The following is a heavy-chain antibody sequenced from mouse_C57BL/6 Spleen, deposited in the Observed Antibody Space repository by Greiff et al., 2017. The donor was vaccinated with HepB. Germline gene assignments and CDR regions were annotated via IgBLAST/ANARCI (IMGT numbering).Heavy chain of an antibody. J-gene: IGHJ1*03. Sequence: QVQLKESGAELVKPGASVKLSCKASGYTFTEYTIHWVKQRSGQGLEWIGWLYPGSGSIKYNEKFKDKATLTADTSSSTVYMELSSLTSEDSAVYYCASHEERYYGSSSYWYFDVWGTGTTVTVSS. CDR2: LYPGSGSI. CDR3: ASHEERYYGSSSYWYFDV. V-gene: IGHV1-62-2*01. CDR1: GYTFTEYT. D-gene: IGHD1-1*01.